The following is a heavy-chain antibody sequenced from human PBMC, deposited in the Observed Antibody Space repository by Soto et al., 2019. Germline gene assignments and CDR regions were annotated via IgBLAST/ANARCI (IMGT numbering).Heavy chain of an antibody. CDR2: IGPYNGNT. V-gene: IGHV1-18*01. Sequence: QVQLVQSAAEVKKPGASVKVSCKASGYTFSNFGLSWVRQAPGQGLEWMGWIGPYNGNTDHAQKFQGRVTMTTDTSTNTAYMELRGLTSDDTAVYYCARCYCSVGSCYTCWHFDLWGRGTLVTVSS. CDR1: GYTFSNFG. J-gene: IGHJ2*01. CDR3: ARCYCSVGSCYTCWHFDL. D-gene: IGHD2-15*01.